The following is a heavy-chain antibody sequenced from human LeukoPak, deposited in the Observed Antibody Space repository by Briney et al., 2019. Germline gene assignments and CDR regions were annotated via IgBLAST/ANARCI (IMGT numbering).Heavy chain of an antibody. CDR2: ISSSSSYI. CDR3: ASPIGRFLEWPGRGYYYYYGMDV. CDR1: GFTFSSYS. Sequence: GGSLRLSCAASGFTFSSYSMNWVRQAPGKGLEWVSSISSSSSYIYYADSVKGRFTISRDNAKNSLYLQMNSLRAEDTAVYYCASPIGRFLEWPGRGYYYYYGMDVWGQGTTVTVSS. J-gene: IGHJ6*02. V-gene: IGHV3-21*01. D-gene: IGHD3-3*01.